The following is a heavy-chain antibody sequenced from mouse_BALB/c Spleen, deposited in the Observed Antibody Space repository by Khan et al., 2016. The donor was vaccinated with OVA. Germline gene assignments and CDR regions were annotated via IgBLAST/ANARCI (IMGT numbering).Heavy chain of an antibody. J-gene: IGHJ4*01. CDR1: GFTFNTYA. D-gene: IGHD2-13*01. V-gene: IGHV10-1*02. CDR2: IRSKSNNYAT. Sequence: EVQLVESGGGLVQPKGSLKLSCAASGFTFNTYAMNWVRQAPGNGLEWVARIRSKSNNYATYYADSVKDRLTISRDDSQSMLYLQMNNLKTEYTAMYYCVRPYGDYCYYAMDYWGQGTSVTVSS. CDR3: VRPYGDYCYYAMDY.